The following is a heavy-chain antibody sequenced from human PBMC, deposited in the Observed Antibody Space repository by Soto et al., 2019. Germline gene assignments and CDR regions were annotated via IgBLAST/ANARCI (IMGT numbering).Heavy chain of an antibody. Sequence: QVQLQESGPGLVKPSQTLSLTCTVSGASISSGGYYWSWIRQHPGKGLEWIGYIYYSGTAYYNPSLKSPVTISVDPSKNQFSLKLSSVTAADTAVYYCARDVDSSGYYFDYWGQGTLVTVSA. CDR3: ARDVDSSGYYFDY. J-gene: IGHJ4*02. CDR2: IYYSGTA. V-gene: IGHV4-31*01. D-gene: IGHD3-22*01. CDR1: GASISSGGYY.